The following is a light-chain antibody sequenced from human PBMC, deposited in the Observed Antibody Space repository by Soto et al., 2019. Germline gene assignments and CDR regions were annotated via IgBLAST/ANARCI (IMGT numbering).Light chain of an antibody. J-gene: IGLJ1*01. CDR3: CSYAGSSTYV. CDR1: SSDVGSYNL. Sequence: QALRTQPASVSGSPGQSITISCTGTSSDVGSYNLVSWYQQHPGKAPKLMIYEGSKRPSGVSNRFSGSKSGNTASLTISGLQAEDEADYYCCSYAGSSTYVFGNGTKLTVL. CDR2: EGS. V-gene: IGLV2-23*01.